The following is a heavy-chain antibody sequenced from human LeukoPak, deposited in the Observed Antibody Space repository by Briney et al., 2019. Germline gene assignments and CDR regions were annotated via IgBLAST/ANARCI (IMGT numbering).Heavy chain of an antibody. J-gene: IGHJ4*02. Sequence: GGSLRLSCAASGFPFNSYNMHWVPQARGKALEWVAIISYDGSNKYYADSVKGRFTISRDNSNNTLYLQMNSLRAEDTAVYYCARDGCSGGNCHNFRYWGQGTLVTVSS. D-gene: IGHD2-15*01. CDR1: GFPFNSYN. CDR3: ARDGCSGGNCHNFRY. V-gene: IGHV3-30-3*01. CDR2: ISYDGSNK.